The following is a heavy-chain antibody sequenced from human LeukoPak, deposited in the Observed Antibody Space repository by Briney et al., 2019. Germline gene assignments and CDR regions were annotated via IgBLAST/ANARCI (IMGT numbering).Heavy chain of an antibody. CDR3: AKEEYCGSTSCYGGS. Sequence: PGGSLRLSCAASGFTFSSYAMSWVRQAPGKGLEWVSAISGSGGSTYYADSVKGRFTISRDNAKNSLYLQMNSLRADDTAVYYCAKEEYCGSTSCYGGSWGQGTLVTVSS. CDR1: GFTFSSYA. D-gene: IGHD2-2*01. J-gene: IGHJ5*02. CDR2: ISGSGGST. V-gene: IGHV3-23*01.